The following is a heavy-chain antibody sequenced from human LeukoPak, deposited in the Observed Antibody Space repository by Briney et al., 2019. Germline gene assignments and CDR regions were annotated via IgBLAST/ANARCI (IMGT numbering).Heavy chain of an antibody. D-gene: IGHD3-22*01. V-gene: IGHV5-51*01. CDR2: IYPGDSDT. J-gene: IGHJ3*02. CDR1: GYRFTSYW. Sequence: GESLKISCKGSGYRFTSYWIGWVRQMPGKGLEWMGIIYPGDSDTRYSPSFQGQVSISADKSISAAYLQWSSLKASDTAMYYCARRGVDSSGYADGFGIWGQGTMVTVSS. CDR3: ARRGVDSSGYADGFGI.